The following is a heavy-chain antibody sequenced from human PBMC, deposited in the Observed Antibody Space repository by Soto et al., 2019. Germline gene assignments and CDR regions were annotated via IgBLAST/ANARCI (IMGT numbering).Heavy chain of an antibody. D-gene: IGHD2-2*01. CDR3: ARVCSSTSCKYYYGMDV. V-gene: IGHV3-74*01. CDR2: INSDGSST. CDR1: GFTFGSYW. J-gene: IGHJ6*02. Sequence: GGSLRLSCAASGFTFGSYWMHWVRQAPGKGLVWVSRINSDGSSTSYADSVKGRFTISRDNAKNTLYLQMNSLRAEDTAVYYCARVCSSTSCKYYYGMDVWGQGTTVTVSS.